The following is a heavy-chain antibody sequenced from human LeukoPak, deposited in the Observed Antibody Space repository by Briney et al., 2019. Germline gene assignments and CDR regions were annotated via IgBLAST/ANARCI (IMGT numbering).Heavy chain of an antibody. CDR2: IYYPGST. Sequence: SETLSLTCTVSGDSFTTYYWSWIRQPPGKGLEWIGYIYYPGSTDYNPSLKSRVNISLDTAKKQFSLNLNSVTAAYTAVYYCARGYYFDFWGQGTLVTVSS. J-gene: IGHJ4*02. V-gene: IGHV4-59*01. CDR3: ARGYYFDF. CDR1: GDSFTTYY.